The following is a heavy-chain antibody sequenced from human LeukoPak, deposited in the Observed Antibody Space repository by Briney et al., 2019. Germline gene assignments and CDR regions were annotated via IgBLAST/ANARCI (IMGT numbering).Heavy chain of an antibody. J-gene: IGHJ3*02. CDR2: IYSGGST. CDR3: ARDSSSGYSSSWPENPDAFDI. D-gene: IGHD6-13*01. CDR1: GFTVSSNY. V-gene: IGHV3-53*01. Sequence: GGSLRLSCAASGFTVSSNYMSWVRQAPGKGLEWVSVIYSGGSTYYADSVKGRFTISRDNSKNTLYLQMNSLRAEDTAVYYCARDSSSGYSSSWPENPDAFDIWGQGTMVTVSS.